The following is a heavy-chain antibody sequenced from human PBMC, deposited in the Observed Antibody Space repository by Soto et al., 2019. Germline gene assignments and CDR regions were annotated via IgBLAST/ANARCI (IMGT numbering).Heavy chain of an antibody. V-gene: IGHV4-30-2*01. CDR1: GGSISSGGYS. CDR2: IYQSGST. CDR3: AGFRGYTQGYYYGMDV. D-gene: IGHD3-22*01. Sequence: QLQLQESGSGLVKPSQTLSLTCAVSGGSISSGGYSWSWIGQPPGKGLEWIGYIYQSGSTYYNPSLKIQVTISVDRSKHQFSLKLSSVTAADTAVYYCAGFRGYTQGYYYGMDVWGQGTTVTVS. J-gene: IGHJ6*02.